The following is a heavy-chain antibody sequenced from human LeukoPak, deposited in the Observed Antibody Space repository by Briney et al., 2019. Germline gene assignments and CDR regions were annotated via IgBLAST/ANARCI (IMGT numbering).Heavy chain of an antibody. CDR3: ARDKSGYALDTNWSDP. D-gene: IGHD5-12*01. Sequence: SQTLSLTCTVSGGSISSGDYYWSWIRQPPGKGLEWIGYIYYSGSTYYNPSLKSRVTISIDTSKNQFSLKLSSVTAADTAVYYCARDKSGYALDTNWSDPWSQGTLVTVSS. J-gene: IGHJ5*02. V-gene: IGHV4-30-4*01. CDR1: GGSISSGDYY. CDR2: IYYSGST.